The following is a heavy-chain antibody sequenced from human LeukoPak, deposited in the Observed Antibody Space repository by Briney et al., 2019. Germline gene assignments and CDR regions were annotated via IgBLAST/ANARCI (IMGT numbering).Heavy chain of an antibody. Sequence: GGSLRLSCAASGFTFSSYALSWARQAPGKGLEWVSGISGSGDSTYYADSVKGRFTISGDNSKNTLYLRMNSLRAEDTAVYYCAKSSRAFGAFDIWGQGTMVTVSS. CDR1: GFTFSSYA. J-gene: IGHJ3*02. CDR2: ISGSGDST. D-gene: IGHD3-16*01. V-gene: IGHV3-23*01. CDR3: AKSSRAFGAFDI.